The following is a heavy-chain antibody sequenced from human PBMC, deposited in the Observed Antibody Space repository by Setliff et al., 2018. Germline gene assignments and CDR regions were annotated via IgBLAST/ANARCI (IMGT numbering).Heavy chain of an antibody. Sequence: SETMSLTCTVTGGSISNYYWSWIRQPAGKGLEWIGRIYTSGSTNYNPSLKSRVTMSVDTSKNQFSLKLSSVTATDTAVYYCARKGISALSGAFDMWGQGTMVTVSS. CDR2: IYTSGST. V-gene: IGHV4-4*07. CDR1: GGSISNYY. D-gene: IGHD1-26*01. CDR3: ARKGISALSGAFDM. J-gene: IGHJ3*02.